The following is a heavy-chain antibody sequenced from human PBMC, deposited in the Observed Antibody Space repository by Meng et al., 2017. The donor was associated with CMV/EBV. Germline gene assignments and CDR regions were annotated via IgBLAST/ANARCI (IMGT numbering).Heavy chain of an antibody. CDR2: ISVYNGHT. CDR1: GYNFTGYG. Sequence: VQLVQYGGEAKKHGASVKVACKASGYNFTGYGISWVRQAPGQGLEWMGWISVYNGHTNFAQNLQGRVTMTTDTSTSTAYVELRSLRSDDTAIYYCARGVPLGIIYSFDYWGQGTLVTVSS. V-gene: IGHV1-18*01. CDR3: ARGVPLGIIYSFDY. J-gene: IGHJ4*01. D-gene: IGHD2-21*01.